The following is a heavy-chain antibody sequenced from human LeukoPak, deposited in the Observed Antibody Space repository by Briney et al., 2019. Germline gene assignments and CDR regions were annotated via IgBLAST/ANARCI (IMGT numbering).Heavy chain of an antibody. CDR1: GFTVSSYA. CDR3: ARGRIYSGYVSSFDY. V-gene: IGHV3-23*01. D-gene: IGHD5-12*01. J-gene: IGHJ4*02. CDR2: ILGSDGTT. Sequence: GGSLRLSCAASGFTVSSYAMSWVRQAPGKGLEWVSSILGSDGTTYYADSVKGRFTISRDNAKNTLYLQMNSLRAEDTAVYYCARGRIYSGYVSSFDYWGQGTLVTVSS.